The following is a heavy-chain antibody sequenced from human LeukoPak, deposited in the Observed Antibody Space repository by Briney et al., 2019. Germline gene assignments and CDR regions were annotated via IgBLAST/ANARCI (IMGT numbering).Heavy chain of an antibody. Sequence: GGSLRLSCSASGFTFSSYAMHWVRQAPGKGLEYVSAISSNGGSTYYADSVKGRFTISRDNSKNTLYLQMSSLRAEGTAVYYCVKDGTAAYYYDSRVAFDIWGQGTMVTVSS. D-gene: IGHD3-22*01. CDR1: GFTFSSYA. CDR3: VKDGTAAYYYDSRVAFDI. V-gene: IGHV3-64D*06. J-gene: IGHJ3*02. CDR2: ISSNGGST.